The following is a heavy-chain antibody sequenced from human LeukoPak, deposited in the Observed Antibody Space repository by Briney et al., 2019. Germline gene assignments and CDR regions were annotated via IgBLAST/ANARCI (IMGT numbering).Heavy chain of an antibody. CDR2: IYTSGST. D-gene: IGHD6-13*01. V-gene: IGHV4-4*09. Sequence: PSETLSLTCTVSGGSISSYYWSWLRQPPGKGLEWIGYIYTSGSTNYNPSLKSRVTISVDTSKNQFSLKLSSVTAADTAVYYCARGSSSSSRAYYYFDYWGQGTLVTVSS. CDR1: GGSISSYY. CDR3: ARGSSSSSRAYYYFDY. J-gene: IGHJ4*02.